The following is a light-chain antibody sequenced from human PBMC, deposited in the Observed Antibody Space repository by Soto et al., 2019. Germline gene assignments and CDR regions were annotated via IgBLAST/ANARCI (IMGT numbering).Light chain of an antibody. V-gene: IGLV2-14*01. CDR3: SHIQAVALFWV. Sequence: QSALTQPASVSGSPGQSITISCTGTSSDVGGYNYVSWYQQHPGKAPKLMIYEVSNRPSGVSNRFSGSKSGNTASLTISGLQAEDEADYYCSHIQAVALFWVFGGGTKLTVL. CDR1: SSDVGGYNY. CDR2: EVS. J-gene: IGLJ3*02.